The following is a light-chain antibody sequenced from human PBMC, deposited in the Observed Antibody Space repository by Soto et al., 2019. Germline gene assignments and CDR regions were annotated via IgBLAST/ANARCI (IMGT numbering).Light chain of an antibody. J-gene: IGKJ4*01. Sequence: IVLTQSPATLSLSPGERATLSCRARQTVSTYLSWYQHKPGQAPRLLIYGASKRATGIPARFSGSGSGTDFTLTIGSLEPEDSAVYYCHQRYNWLTFGGGTKVEIK. V-gene: IGKV3-11*01. CDR2: GAS. CDR1: QTVSTY. CDR3: HQRYNWLT.